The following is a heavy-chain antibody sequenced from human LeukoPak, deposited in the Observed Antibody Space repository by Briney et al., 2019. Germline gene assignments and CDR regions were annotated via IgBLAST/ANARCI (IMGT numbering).Heavy chain of an antibody. CDR1: GYTFTSYD. CDR2: MNPNSGNT. D-gene: IGHD6-13*01. CDR3: ARGPRLRHTGYSSSWQGGPPFDP. J-gene: IGHJ5*02. Sequence: GASVKVSCKASGYTFTSYDINWVRQATGQGLEWMGWMNPNSGNTGYAQKFQGRVTMTRNTSISTAYMELSSLRSEDTAVYYCARGPRLRHTGYSSSWQGGPPFDPWGQGTLVTVSS. V-gene: IGHV1-8*01.